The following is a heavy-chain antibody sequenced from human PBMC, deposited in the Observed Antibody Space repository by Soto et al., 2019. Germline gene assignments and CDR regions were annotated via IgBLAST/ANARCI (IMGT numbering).Heavy chain of an antibody. CDR1: GFIVSTNY. D-gene: IGHD6-6*01. CDR3: AREAGSSRYYYGMDV. Sequence: GGSLRLSCAASGFIVSTNYMTWVRQAPGKGLEWVAVIHSDESTYSADSVKSRFTISRDNSKTTLFLQLNSLRAEGTAVYYCAREAGSSRYYYGMDVWGQGTTVTVSS. J-gene: IGHJ6*02. V-gene: IGHV3-53*01. CDR2: IHSDEST.